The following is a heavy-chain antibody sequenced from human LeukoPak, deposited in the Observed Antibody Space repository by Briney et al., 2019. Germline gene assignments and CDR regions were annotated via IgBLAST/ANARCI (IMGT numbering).Heavy chain of an antibody. V-gene: IGHV3-23*01. Sequence: GGSLRLSCAASGFTFSSYAMSWVRQAPGRGLEWVSAISGSGGSTYYADSVKGRFTISRDNSKNTLYLQMNSLKAEDTAVYYCAKGPSDIVVSYYGMDVWGPGTTVTVSS. CDR2: ISGSGGST. CDR3: AKGPSDIVVSYYGMDV. D-gene: IGHD5-12*01. CDR1: GFTFSSYA. J-gene: IGHJ6*02.